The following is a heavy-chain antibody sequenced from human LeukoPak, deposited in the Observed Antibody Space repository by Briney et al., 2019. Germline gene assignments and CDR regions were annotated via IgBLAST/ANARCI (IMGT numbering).Heavy chain of an antibody. J-gene: IGHJ4*02. Sequence: SETLSLTCAVYGGSFGGYYWSWIRQPPGKGLEWIGEINHNGSTNYNPSLKSRVTISVDTSKNQFSLKLSSVTAADTAVYYCARQVVVTTTDFDYWGQGTLVTVSS. CDR3: ARQVVVTTTDFDY. V-gene: IGHV4-34*01. D-gene: IGHD3-22*01. CDR2: INHNGST. CDR1: GGSFGGYY.